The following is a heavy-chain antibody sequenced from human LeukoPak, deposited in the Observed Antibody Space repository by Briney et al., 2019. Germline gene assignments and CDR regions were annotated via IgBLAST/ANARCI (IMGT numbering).Heavy chain of an antibody. Sequence: SETLSLTCAVYGGSFSGYYWSWIRQPPGKGLEWIGEINHSGSTNYNPSLKSRVTISVDTSKNQFSLKLSSVTAADTAVYYCARGVWESYRLENWFDPWGQGTLVTVSS. D-gene: IGHD3-16*02. CDR2: INHSGST. CDR3: ARGVWESYRLENWFDP. V-gene: IGHV4-34*01. J-gene: IGHJ5*02. CDR1: GGSFSGYY.